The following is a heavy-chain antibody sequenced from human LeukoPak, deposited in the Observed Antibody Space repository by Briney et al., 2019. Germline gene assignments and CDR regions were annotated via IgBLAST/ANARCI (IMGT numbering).Heavy chain of an antibody. CDR1: VGSFSGYH. D-gene: IGHD1-26*01. Sequence: PSETLSLTCAVYVGSFSGYHWNWTRQPPGKGPEWIGEVNESGGTNINPSLRSRVILSVDTSMNQFSLKLISVTAADTGVYYCARGQGATVPQVGKNWFDPWGQGTRVTVSS. V-gene: IGHV4-34*01. CDR2: VNESGGT. CDR3: ARGQGATVPQVGKNWFDP. J-gene: IGHJ5*02.